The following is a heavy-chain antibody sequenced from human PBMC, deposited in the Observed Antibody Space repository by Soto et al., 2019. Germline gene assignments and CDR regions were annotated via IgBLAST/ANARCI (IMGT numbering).Heavy chain of an antibody. CDR3: ARETYGDYVGYFDP. D-gene: IGHD4-17*01. CDR2: IYSGGST. CDR1: GFTVSSNY. J-gene: IGHJ5*02. V-gene: IGHV3-53*01. Sequence: PGGSLRLSCAASGFTVSSNYMSWVRQAPGKGLEWVSVIYSGGSTYYADSVKGRFTISRDNSKNTLYLQMNSLRAEDTAVYYCARETYGDYVGYFDPWGQGIQVTVSS.